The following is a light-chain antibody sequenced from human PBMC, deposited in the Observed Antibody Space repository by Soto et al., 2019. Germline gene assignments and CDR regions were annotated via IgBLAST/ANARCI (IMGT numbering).Light chain of an antibody. J-gene: IGKJ1*01. Sequence: GDRDTITCRASQSISSWLAWYQQKPGKAPKLLIYKASTLKSGVPSRFSGSGSGTEFTLTISSLQPDDFATYYCQHYTSYSEAFGQGAKVDIK. CDR1: QSISSW. CDR2: KAS. CDR3: QHYTSYSEA. V-gene: IGKV1-5*03.